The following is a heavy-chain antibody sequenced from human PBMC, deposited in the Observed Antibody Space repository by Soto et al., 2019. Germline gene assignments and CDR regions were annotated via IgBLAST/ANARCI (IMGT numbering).Heavy chain of an antibody. Sequence: EVQLVESGGGLVQPGGSLRLSCAGSGFTFSNYWLTWVRQAPGKGLEWVANIKEDGSVKYHVDSVKGRFTISRDNAKNSLYLQMNSLRVEDTGVYYCLRVPAAGAYYFDYWGQGTLVTVSS. J-gene: IGHJ4*02. D-gene: IGHD6-13*01. V-gene: IGHV3-7*04. CDR3: LRVPAAGAYYFDY. CDR2: IKEDGSVK. CDR1: GFTFSNYW.